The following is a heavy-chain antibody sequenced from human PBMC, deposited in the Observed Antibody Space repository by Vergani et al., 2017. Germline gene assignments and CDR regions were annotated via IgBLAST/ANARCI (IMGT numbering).Heavy chain of an antibody. CDR3: ARHTTYTDS. J-gene: IGHJ4*02. Sequence: EVELVQSGPEMRKPGESLKISCKGSEYSFGNYWIGWVRQMPGKGLEWMGIIYSADSDTRYSPSSQGQVTISADKSISTAFLQWDSLKASDTALYYCARHTTYTDSWGQGTLVTVSS. CDR2: IYSADSDT. V-gene: IGHV5-51*01. D-gene: IGHD1-1*01. CDR1: EYSFGNYW.